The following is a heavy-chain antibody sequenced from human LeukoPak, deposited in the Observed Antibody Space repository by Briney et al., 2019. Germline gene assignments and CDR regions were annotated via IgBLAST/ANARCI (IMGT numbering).Heavy chain of an antibody. CDR3: ARESCSSTSCYTGLGMDV. V-gene: IGHV4-31*03. J-gene: IGHJ6*02. CDR1: GGSISSGGYY. Sequence: SQTLSLTCTVSGGSISSGGYYWSWIRQHPGKGLEWIGYIYYSGSTYYNPSLKSRVTISVDTSKNQFSLKLSSVTAADTAVYYCARESCSSTSCYTGLGMDVWGQGTTVTVSS. CDR2: IYYSGST. D-gene: IGHD2-2*02.